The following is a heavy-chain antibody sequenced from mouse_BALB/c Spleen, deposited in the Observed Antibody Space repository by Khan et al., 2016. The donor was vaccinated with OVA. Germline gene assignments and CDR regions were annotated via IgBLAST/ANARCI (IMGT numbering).Heavy chain of an antibody. CDR3: TRIYRSDFDY. CDR1: GYSFTGYF. Sequence: VQLKQSGPELVRPGASVKISCKPSGYSFTGYFMNWVMQNHGKSLEWIGRINPHIGETFYNQRFKDKATLTVDESSSTAHMELRSLASEDSAVYYCTRIYRSDFDYWGQGTTLTVSS. V-gene: IGHV1-20*02. CDR2: INPHIGET. D-gene: IGHD1-1*01. J-gene: IGHJ2*01.